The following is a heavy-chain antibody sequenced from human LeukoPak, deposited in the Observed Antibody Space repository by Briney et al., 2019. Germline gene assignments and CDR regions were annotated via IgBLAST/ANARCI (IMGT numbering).Heavy chain of an antibody. J-gene: IGHJ3*01. Sequence: SETLSLTCTVSGGSITGYYWSWIRQPPGRGLEWIGYVHFSGTTSFNPSLKSRVTISVDTSKNQFSLRLSSVTAADTAVYYCAREQYLAYDVFGFWGQRTMVTVSS. D-gene: IGHD4-11*01. CDR3: AREQYLAYDVFGF. CDR1: GGSITGYY. CDR2: VHFSGTT. V-gene: IGHV4-59*01.